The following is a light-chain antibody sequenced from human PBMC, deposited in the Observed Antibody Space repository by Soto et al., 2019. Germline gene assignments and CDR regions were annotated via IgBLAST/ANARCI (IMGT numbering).Light chain of an antibody. CDR3: QQRSNCPPYT. CDR1: QSVSSY. J-gene: IGKJ2*01. CDR2: YAS. V-gene: IGKV3-11*01. Sequence: EIVLTQSPATLSLSPGERATLSCRASQSVSSYLAWYQQKPGQAPRLLIYYASNRATGIPARFSGSGSGTDFTLTISSLEPEDFAVYYCQQRSNCPPYTFGQGTTLEIK.